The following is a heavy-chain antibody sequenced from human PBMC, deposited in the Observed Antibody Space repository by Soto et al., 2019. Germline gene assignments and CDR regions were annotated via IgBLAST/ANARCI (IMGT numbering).Heavy chain of an antibody. CDR3: ARDDRSSWCY. CDR2: ISYDGSNK. Sequence: QVQLVESGGGVVQPGRSLRLSCAASGFTFSSYAMHWVRQAPGKELEWVAVISYDGSNKYYADSVKGRFTISRDNSKNTLYLQMNSLRAEDTAVYYCARDDRSSWCYWGQGTLVTVSS. CDR1: GFTFSSYA. D-gene: IGHD6-13*01. V-gene: IGHV3-30-3*01. J-gene: IGHJ4*02.